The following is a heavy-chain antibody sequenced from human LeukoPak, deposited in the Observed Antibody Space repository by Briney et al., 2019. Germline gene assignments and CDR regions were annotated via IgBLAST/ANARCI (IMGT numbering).Heavy chain of an antibody. V-gene: IGHV1-69*04. CDR1: GGTFSSYA. CDR2: IIPILGIA. J-gene: IGHJ3*02. Sequence: ASVKVSCKASGGTFSSYAISWVRQAPGQGLEWMGRIIPILGIANYAQKFQGRVTITADKSTSTAYMELSSLRSEDTAVYYCASRVNHDAFDIWGQGTMVTVSS. CDR3: ASRVNHDAFDI. D-gene: IGHD1-14*01.